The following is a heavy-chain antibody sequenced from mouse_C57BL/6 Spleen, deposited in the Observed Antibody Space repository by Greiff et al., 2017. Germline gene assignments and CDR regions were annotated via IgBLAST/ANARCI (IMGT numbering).Heavy chain of an antibody. J-gene: IGHJ1*03. CDR3: ARMYYGSSYGYFDV. CDR2: IWTGGGT. V-gene: IGHV2-9-1*01. D-gene: IGHD1-1*01. Sequence: VQGVESGPGLVAPSQSLSITCTVSGFSLTSYAISWVRQPPGKGLEWLGVIWTGGGTNYNSALKSRLSISKDNSKSQVFLKMNSLQTDDTARYYCARMYYGSSYGYFDVWGTGTTVTVSS. CDR1: GFSLTSYA.